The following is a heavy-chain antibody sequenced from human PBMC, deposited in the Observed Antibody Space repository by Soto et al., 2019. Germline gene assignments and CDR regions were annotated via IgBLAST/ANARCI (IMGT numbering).Heavy chain of an antibody. CDR1: GFTFSSND. D-gene: IGHD3-10*01. Sequence: EVQLVESGGGLIQPGGSLRLSCAASGFTFSSNDMNWVRQAPGKGLEWASLIYSGGSTYYADSVKGRFTISRDNSKNTLYLQMSSLRAEDTAVYYCATRRLLSGAPWGKGTMVTVSS. V-gene: IGHV3-53*01. J-gene: IGHJ3*01. CDR3: ATRRLLSGAP. CDR2: IYSGGST.